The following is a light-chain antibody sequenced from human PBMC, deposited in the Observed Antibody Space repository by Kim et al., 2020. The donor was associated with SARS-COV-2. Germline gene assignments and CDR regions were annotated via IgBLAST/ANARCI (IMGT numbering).Light chain of an antibody. J-gene: IGKJ3*01. CDR2: DAS. CDR3: QQYDNLPFT. CDR1: QDISND. V-gene: IGKV1-33*01. Sequence: TTTGRSSQDISNDFDLYQPKPGKAPKVLIYDASHSETGVPSRFSGSASGTDFTFTISSLHPEDIATYYCQQYDNLPFTFGPGTKVDIK.